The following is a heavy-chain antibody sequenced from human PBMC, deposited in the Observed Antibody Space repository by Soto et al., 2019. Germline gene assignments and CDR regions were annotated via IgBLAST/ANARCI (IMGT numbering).Heavy chain of an antibody. J-gene: IGHJ5*02. Sequence: PSETLSLTCTVSGGSISSSSYYWGWIRQPPGKGLEWIGSIYYSGSTYYNPSLKSRVTISVDTSKNQFSLKLSSVTAADTAVYYCARRLFSMVTAIRDRWFDPWGQGTLVTVSS. D-gene: IGHD2-21*02. V-gene: IGHV4-39*01. CDR1: GGSISSSSYY. CDR3: ARRLFSMVTAIRDRWFDP. CDR2: IYYSGST.